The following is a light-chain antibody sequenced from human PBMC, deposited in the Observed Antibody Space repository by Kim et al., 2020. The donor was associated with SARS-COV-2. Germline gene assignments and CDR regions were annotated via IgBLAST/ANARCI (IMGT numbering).Light chain of an antibody. CDR3: HQYDKFPQT. J-gene: IGKJ1*01. V-gene: IGKV1-33*01. CDR1: QDINDY. CDR2: DAT. Sequence: GDRVTITCQASQDINDYLDWYQHKPGQVPKLLIYDATRLETGVPSRFSGSGSGTDFTLTISSLQPEDIATYYCHQYDKFPQTFGQGTKV.